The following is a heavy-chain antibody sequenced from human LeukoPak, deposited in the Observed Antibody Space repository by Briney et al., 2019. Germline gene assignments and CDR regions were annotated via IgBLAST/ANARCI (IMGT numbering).Heavy chain of an antibody. D-gene: IGHD6-13*01. CDR1: GFTFDDYA. J-gene: IGHJ4*02. CDR2: ISWNSGSI. V-gene: IGHV3-9*03. Sequence: GGSLGLSCAASGFTFDDYAMHWVRQAPGKGLEWVSGISWNSGSIGYADSVKGRFTISRDNAKNSLYLQMNSLRAEDMAFYYCAKDIGSGIEGPWDYWGQGTLSPSP. CDR3: AKDIGSGIEGPWDY.